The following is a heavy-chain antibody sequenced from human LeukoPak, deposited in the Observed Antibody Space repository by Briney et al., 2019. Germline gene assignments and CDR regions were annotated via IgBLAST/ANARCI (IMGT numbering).Heavy chain of an antibody. J-gene: IGHJ4*02. CDR1: GFTFINYA. Sequence: GGSLSLSCAASGFTFINYAMSCVRQAPGKAVEGFAGISGSGGTTLYADSVKGRFTISRDSSKNMVDLKMSGLRAEDTAFYSCAKARSCINAVSHGDFDYWGQGTLVTVSS. CDR2: ISGSGGTT. CDR3: AKARSCINAVSHGDFDY. V-gene: IGHV3-23*01. D-gene: IGHD2-8*01.